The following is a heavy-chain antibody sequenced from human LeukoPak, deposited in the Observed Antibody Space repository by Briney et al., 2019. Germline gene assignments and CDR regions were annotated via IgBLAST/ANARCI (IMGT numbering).Heavy chain of an antibody. D-gene: IGHD3-10*01. V-gene: IGHV3-21*01. CDR2: ISPSGHST. Sequence: PGGSLRLSCAASGLTFSSYTMNWVRQAAGKGLEWASSISPSGHSTWHADSVKGRFTISRDNAKNSVYLQMTNLRVDDTAVYYCGRDFLGESGAGGPWGQGILVTVSS. J-gene: IGHJ5*02. CDR3: GRDFLGESGAGGP. CDR1: GLTFSSYT.